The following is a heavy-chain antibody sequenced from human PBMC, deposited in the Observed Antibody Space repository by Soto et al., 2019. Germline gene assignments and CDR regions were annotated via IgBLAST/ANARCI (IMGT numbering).Heavy chain of an antibody. Sequence: EVQLVESGGGLVKPGGSLRLSCAASGFTLSSFSMNWVRQAPGKGLEWVSSISSSSSLIYQADSVKGRFTISRDNAKDSLYLQMNSLRAEDTAVYYCARDRDWYFDLWGRGSLVTVSS. CDR2: ISSSSSLI. CDR3: ARDRDWYFDL. D-gene: IGHD3-10*01. J-gene: IGHJ2*01. CDR1: GFTLSSFS. V-gene: IGHV3-21*01.